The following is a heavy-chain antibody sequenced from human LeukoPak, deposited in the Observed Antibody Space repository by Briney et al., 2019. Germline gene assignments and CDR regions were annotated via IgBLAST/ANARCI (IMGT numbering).Heavy chain of an antibody. CDR2: IHYTGTT. CDR1: GGSISSYY. V-gene: IGHV4-59*01. Sequence: SETLSLTCTVSGGSISSYYWSWLRQPPGKGLEWIGYIHYTGTTGYNPSLNGRVTISVDTSKNQFSLKLRSVTATDTAVYYCARGAGWYGSWGQGTLVAVSS. CDR3: ARGAGWYGS. J-gene: IGHJ5*01.